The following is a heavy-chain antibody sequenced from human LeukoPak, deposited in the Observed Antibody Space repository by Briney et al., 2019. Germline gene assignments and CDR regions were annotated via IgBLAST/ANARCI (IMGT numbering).Heavy chain of an antibody. J-gene: IGHJ5*02. Sequence: WMGIIYPGDSDTRYSPSFQGQVTISADKSISTAYLQWSSLKASDTAMYYCARRDQNWFDPWGQGTLVTVSS. CDR2: IYPGDSDT. CDR3: ARRDQNWFDP. V-gene: IGHV5-51*01.